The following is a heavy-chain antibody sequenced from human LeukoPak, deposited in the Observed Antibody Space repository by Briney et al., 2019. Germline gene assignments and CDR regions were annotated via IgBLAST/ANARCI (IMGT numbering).Heavy chain of an antibody. CDR3: ARDPDGYKFFDY. CDR1: GGSISGSF. Sequence: PSETLSLTCTVSGGSISGSFWHWIRQPPGKGLEWMGYVFDSGTTAYNPSLKRRVTMSLDTSKSQFSLNLSSVTAADTAVYYCARDPDGYKFFDYWGRGSPVTVSS. J-gene: IGHJ4*02. CDR2: VFDSGTT. V-gene: IGHV4-59*01. D-gene: IGHD5-24*01.